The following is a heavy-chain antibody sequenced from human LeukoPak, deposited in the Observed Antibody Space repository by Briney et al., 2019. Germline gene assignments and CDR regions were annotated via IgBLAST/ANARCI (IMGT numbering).Heavy chain of an antibody. CDR1: GYSFTSYW. CDR2: IYPGDSDT. Sequence: GESLQISCKGSGYSFTSYWIGWVRQMPGKGLEWMGIIYPGDSDTRYSPSFQGQVTISADKSISTAYLQWSSLKASDTAMYYCARIPMVRGVIYGDYYFDYWGQGTLVTVSS. D-gene: IGHD3-10*01. J-gene: IGHJ4*02. CDR3: ARIPMVRGVIYGDYYFDY. V-gene: IGHV5-51*01.